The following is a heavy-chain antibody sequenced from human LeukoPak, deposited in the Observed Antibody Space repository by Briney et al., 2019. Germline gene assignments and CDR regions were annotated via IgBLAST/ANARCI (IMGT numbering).Heavy chain of an antibody. V-gene: IGHV1-69*05. CDR1: GGTFSSYA. CDR3: ARVPYYDILTGYRGFDY. J-gene: IGHJ4*02. D-gene: IGHD3-9*01. CDR2: IIPIFGTA. Sequence: GASVKVSCKASGGTFSSYAISWVRQAPGQGLEWMGGIIPIFGTANYAQKFQGRVTITTDESTSTAYMELSSLRSEDTAVYYCARVPYYDILTGYRGFDYWGQGTLVTVSS.